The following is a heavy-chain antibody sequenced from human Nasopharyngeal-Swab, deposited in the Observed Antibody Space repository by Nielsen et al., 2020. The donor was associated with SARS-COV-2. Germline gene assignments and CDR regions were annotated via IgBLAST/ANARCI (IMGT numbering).Heavy chain of an antibody. CDR1: GFTFSSYA. V-gene: IGHV3-23*01. Sequence: GGSLRLSCAASGFTFSSYAMSWVRQAPGKGLEWVSAISGSGGSTYYADSVKGRFTISRDNSKNSLCLQMNSLRAEDTAVYYCAKSSRIVVVPAAKWFDPWGQGTLVTVSS. J-gene: IGHJ5*02. CDR2: ISGSGGST. CDR3: AKSSRIVVVPAAKWFDP. D-gene: IGHD2-2*01.